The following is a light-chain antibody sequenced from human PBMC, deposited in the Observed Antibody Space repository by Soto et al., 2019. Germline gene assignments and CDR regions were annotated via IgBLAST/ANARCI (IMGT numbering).Light chain of an antibody. J-gene: IGKJ1*01. Sequence: MTQAPATLSVSPGERATVSCRASQTINNNVAWYQLKDGQVPRLVIYGASTRATDIPARFSGSGSGTEFTLTISSLQSEDFAEYHCKQYNNWPQTFGQGTKVDIK. CDR2: GAS. CDR1: QTINNN. V-gene: IGKV3-15*01. CDR3: KQYNNWPQT.